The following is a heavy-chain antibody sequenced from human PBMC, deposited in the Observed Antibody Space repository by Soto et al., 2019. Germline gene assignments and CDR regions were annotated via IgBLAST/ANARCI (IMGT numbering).Heavy chain of an antibody. J-gene: IGHJ4*01. CDR3: AGWNYDY. CDR1: GFTFRSYC. V-gene: IGHV3-23*01. CDR2: ISQSAGGNT. D-gene: IGHD1-7*01. Sequence: VSLRLSFAASGFTFRSYCMMWVRQAPGKGLEWVSAISQSAGGNTYYADSVKGRFTIPRDDSKNTLYLQMDSLRPEDTAQYYCAGWNYDYWGHRTQVTVS.